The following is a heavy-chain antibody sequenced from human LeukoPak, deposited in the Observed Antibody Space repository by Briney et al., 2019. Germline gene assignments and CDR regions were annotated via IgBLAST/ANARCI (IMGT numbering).Heavy chain of an antibody. CDR1: GGTFSSYA. J-gene: IGHJ3*02. V-gene: IGHV1-69*13. CDR2: IIPIFGTA. Sequence: SVKVSCTASGGTFSSYAISWVRQAPGQGLEWMGGIIPIFGTANYAQKFQGRVTITADESTSTAYMELSSLRSEDTAVYYCARDLFGYYDSSGKDAFDIWGQGTMVTVSS. D-gene: IGHD3-22*01. CDR3: ARDLFGYYDSSGKDAFDI.